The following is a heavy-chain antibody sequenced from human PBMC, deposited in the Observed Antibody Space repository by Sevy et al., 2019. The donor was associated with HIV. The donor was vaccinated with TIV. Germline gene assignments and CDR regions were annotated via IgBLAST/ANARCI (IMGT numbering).Heavy chain of an antibody. V-gene: IGHV4-59*13. CDR1: GGSISSYY. J-gene: IGHJ3*02. CDR2: IYYSGST. CDR3: ARVPYIVEDWGGAFDI. Sequence: SETLSLTCTVSGGSISSYYWSWIRQPPGKGLEWIGYIYYSGSTNYNPSPKSRVTISVATSKNQFSLRLNSVTAADTAVYYCARVPYIVEDWGGAFDIWGQGTMVTVSS. D-gene: IGHD5-12*01.